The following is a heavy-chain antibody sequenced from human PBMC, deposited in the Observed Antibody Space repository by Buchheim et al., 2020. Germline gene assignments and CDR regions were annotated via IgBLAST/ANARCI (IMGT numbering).Heavy chain of an antibody. CDR2: IIPILGIA. CDR3: ARDTGDYTLLDYYYGMDV. D-gene: IGHD4-17*01. J-gene: IGHJ6*02. Sequence: QVQLVQSGAEVKKPGSSVKVSCKASGGTFSSYTISWVRQAPGQGLEWMGRIIPILGIANYAQKFQGRVTITADKSTSTAYMELSSLRSEDTAVYYCARDTGDYTLLDYYYGMDVWGQGTT. V-gene: IGHV1-69*08. CDR1: GGTFSSYT.